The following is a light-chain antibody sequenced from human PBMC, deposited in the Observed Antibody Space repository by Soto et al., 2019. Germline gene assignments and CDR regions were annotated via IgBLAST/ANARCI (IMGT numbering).Light chain of an antibody. CDR2: EVS. J-gene: IGLJ3*02. Sequence: QSALTQPASVSGSPGQSITISCTGTSSDVGGYNYVSWYQLHPGKATKLMIYEVSNRPSGVSNRFSGSKSGNTASLTISGLQAEDEADYYCSSYTSSSTRVFGGGTKLTVL. CDR1: SSDVGGYNY. CDR3: SSYTSSSTRV. V-gene: IGLV2-14*01.